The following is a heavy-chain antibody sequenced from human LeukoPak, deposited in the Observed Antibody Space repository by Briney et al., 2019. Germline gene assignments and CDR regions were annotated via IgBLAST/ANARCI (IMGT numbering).Heavy chain of an antibody. CDR1: GGSISSGGYY. D-gene: IGHD3-10*01. CDR3: ARDATLDYASGSYGGGLIDY. CDR2: IYHSGST. V-gene: IGHV4-30-2*01. J-gene: IGHJ4*02. Sequence: SETLSLTCTVSGGSISSGGYYWSWIRQPPGKGLEWIGYIYHSGSTYYNPSLKSRVTISVDRSKNQFSLKLSSVTAADTAVYYCARDATLDYASGSYGGGLIDYWGQGTLVTVSS.